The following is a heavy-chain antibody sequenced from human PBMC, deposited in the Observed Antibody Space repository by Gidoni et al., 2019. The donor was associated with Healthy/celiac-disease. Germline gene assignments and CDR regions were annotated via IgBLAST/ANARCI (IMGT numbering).Heavy chain of an antibody. D-gene: IGHD2-2*03. J-gene: IGHJ4*02. CDR3: ARASGGYCSSTSCYWSYFDY. CDR1: GGPFSSYA. V-gene: IGHV1-69*06. Sequence: QVQLVKSGAEVMKPGSSVKFSCKASGGPFSSYAISWVRQAPGQGLEWMGGIIPIFGTANYAQKFQGRVTITADKSTSTAYMELSSLRSEDTAVYYCARASGGYCSSTSCYWSYFDYWGQGTLVTVSS. CDR2: IIPIFGTA.